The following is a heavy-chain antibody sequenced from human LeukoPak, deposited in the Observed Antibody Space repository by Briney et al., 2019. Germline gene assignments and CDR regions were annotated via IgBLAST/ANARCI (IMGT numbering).Heavy chain of an antibody. J-gene: IGHJ5*02. D-gene: IGHD1-26*01. Sequence: ASETLSLTCAVYGGSLSGYYWSWIRQPPGKGLEWIGEINHSGSTNYNPSLKSRVTISVDTSKNQFSLKLSSVTAADTAVYYCARVTSGSYDAWGQGTLVTVSS. V-gene: IGHV4-34*01. CDR3: ARVTSGSYDA. CDR1: GGSLSGYY. CDR2: INHSGST.